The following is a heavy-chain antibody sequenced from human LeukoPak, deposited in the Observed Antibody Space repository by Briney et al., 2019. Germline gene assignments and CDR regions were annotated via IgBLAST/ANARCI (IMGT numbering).Heavy chain of an antibody. CDR2: INSDGSST. CDR3: ARDMLDHGIDY. Sequence: ETLSLTCAVYGGSFSGYYWSWVRQAPGKGLVWVSRINSDGSSTSYADSVKGRFTISRDNAKNTLYLQMNSLRAEDTAVYYCARDMLDHGIDYWGQGTLVTVSS. V-gene: IGHV3-74*01. D-gene: IGHD3-10*02. CDR1: GGSFSGYY. J-gene: IGHJ4*02.